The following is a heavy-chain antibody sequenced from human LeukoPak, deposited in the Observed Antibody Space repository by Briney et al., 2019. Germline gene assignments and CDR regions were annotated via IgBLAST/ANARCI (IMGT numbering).Heavy chain of an antibody. D-gene: IGHD1-26*01. CDR3: ARDKIVGATHFDY. J-gene: IGHJ4*02. Sequence: GGSLRPSCAASGFTFSSYWMSWVRQAPGKGLEWVANIMQDGSEKYYVDSVKGRFTISRDNAKNSLYLQMNSLRAEDTAVYYCARDKIVGATHFDYWGQGTLVTVCS. V-gene: IGHV3-7*01. CDR2: IMQDGSEK. CDR1: GFTFSSYW.